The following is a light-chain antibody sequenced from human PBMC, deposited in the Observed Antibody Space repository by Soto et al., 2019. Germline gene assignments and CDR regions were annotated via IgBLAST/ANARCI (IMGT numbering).Light chain of an antibody. J-gene: IGLJ1*01. Sequence: QSALTQPRSVSGSPGQSVTISCTGTSSDVGGYNYVSWYQQHPGKAPKLMIYDVSKRPSEVPDRFSGSKSGNTASLTISGLQAEDEADYYCCSYAVTYYVFGTGTKVTVL. V-gene: IGLV2-11*01. CDR1: SSDVGGYNY. CDR2: DVS. CDR3: CSYAVTYYV.